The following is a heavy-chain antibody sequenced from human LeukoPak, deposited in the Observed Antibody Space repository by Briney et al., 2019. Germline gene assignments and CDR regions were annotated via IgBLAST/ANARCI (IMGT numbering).Heavy chain of an antibody. J-gene: IGHJ4*02. V-gene: IGHV1-2*02. CDR1: GYTFTGYY. CDR2: INPNSGGT. Sequence: ASVKVSCKASGYTFTGYYMHWVRQAPGQGLEWMGWINPNSGGTNYAQKFQGRVTMTRDTSISTAYMELSRLRSDDTAVYYCAREGMTTVTTFSNWGQGTLVTVSS. D-gene: IGHD4-17*01. CDR3: AREGMTTVTTFSN.